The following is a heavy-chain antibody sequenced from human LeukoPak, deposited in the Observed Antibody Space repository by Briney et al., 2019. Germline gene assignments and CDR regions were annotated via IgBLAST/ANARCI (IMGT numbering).Heavy chain of an antibody. Sequence: PSETLSLTCDVPGGSFSGYLWSRIRQSPGKGLEWIGEVNYRGSPHYNPSLESRVTISVDTSKNQLSLKLTSVTAADTALYYCSRSGLTGMREYERADYYYYGMDLWGQGTAVTV. CDR2: VNYRGSP. CDR3: SRSGLTGMREYERADYYYYGMDL. J-gene: IGHJ6*02. CDR1: GGSFSGYL. D-gene: IGHD2-2*01. V-gene: IGHV4-34*01.